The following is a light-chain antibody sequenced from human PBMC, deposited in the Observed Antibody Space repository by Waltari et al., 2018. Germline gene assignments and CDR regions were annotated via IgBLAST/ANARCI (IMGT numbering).Light chain of an antibody. CDR2: DVI. Sequence: HSALTQPAAVSGSPGQSIPISCPGTSSDAGGYNYVSWYQQHPGKAPKLMIYDVINRPSGVSDRFSGAKSGNTASLAIAGLQAEDEAEYYGSSYPSSSTLGVYCGGTKLTVL. CDR3: SSYPSSSTLGV. J-gene: IGLJ2*01. V-gene: IGLV2-14*03. CDR1: SSDAGGYNY.